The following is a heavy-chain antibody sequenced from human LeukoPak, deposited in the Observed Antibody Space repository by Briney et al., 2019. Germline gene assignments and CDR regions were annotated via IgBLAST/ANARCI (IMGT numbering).Heavy chain of an antibody. J-gene: IGHJ5*02. CDR1: GYTFTGYY. V-gene: IGHV1-2*02. Sequence: GASVKVSCKASGYTFTGYYMHWVRQAPGQGLEWMGWINPNSGGTNYAQKFQGRVTMTRDTSISTAYMELSRLRSDDTAVYYCARGLWFGELSRWFDPWGQGTLVTVSS. CDR2: INPNSGGT. D-gene: IGHD3-10*01. CDR3: ARGLWFGELSRWFDP.